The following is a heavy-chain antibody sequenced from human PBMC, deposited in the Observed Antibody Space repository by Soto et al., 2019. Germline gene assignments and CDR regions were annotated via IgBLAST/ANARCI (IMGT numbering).Heavy chain of an antibody. J-gene: IGHJ5*02. Sequence: QVQLQESGPGLVKPSGTLSLTCAVSGGSISSSNWWSWVRQPPGKGLEWIGEVYHSGSTNYNPSLKSRVTMSVDKSKNQFSLNLSSVTAADTAVYYCTRDRYYDILTGYHNWFDPWGQGTLVTVSS. CDR2: VYHSGST. V-gene: IGHV4-4*02. D-gene: IGHD3-9*01. CDR3: TRDRYYDILTGYHNWFDP. CDR1: GGSISSSNW.